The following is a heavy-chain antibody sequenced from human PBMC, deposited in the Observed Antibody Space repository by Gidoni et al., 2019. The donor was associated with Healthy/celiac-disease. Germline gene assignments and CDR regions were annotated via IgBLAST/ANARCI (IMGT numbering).Heavy chain of an antibody. D-gene: IGHD4-17*01. CDR2: ISWNSGSI. CDR3: AKDITPYGDSGDAFDI. V-gene: IGHV3-9*01. J-gene: IGHJ3*02. Sequence: EVQLVESGGGLVQPGRSLRLSCAASGFTLDDYAMHWVRQAPGKGLGWVSGISWNSGSIGYADSVKGRFTISRDNAKNSLYLQMNSLRAEDTALYYCAKDITPYGDSGDAFDIWGQGTMVTVSS. CDR1: GFTLDDYA.